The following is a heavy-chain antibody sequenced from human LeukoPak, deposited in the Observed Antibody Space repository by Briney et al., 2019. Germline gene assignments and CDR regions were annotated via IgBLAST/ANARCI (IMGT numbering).Heavy chain of an antibody. CDR1: SGSISSYY. Sequence: SETLSLTCTVSSGSISSYYWSWIRQPAGKGLEWIGRFYPSGSTNYNPSLNSRVTMSVDTSKNQFSLKLTSVTAADTAVYYCARDPDSENWFDPWGQGTLVTVSS. J-gene: IGHJ5*02. V-gene: IGHV4-4*07. D-gene: IGHD1-14*01. CDR2: FYPSGST. CDR3: ARDPDSENWFDP.